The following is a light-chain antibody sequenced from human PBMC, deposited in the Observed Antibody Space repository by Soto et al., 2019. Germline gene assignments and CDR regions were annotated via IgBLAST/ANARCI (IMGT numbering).Light chain of an antibody. CDR2: GAS. CDR1: QSVSSSY. CDR3: QQYGSSPIT. J-gene: IGKJ5*01. Sequence: EIVLTQSPGTLSLSPGERATLSGRASQSVSSSYLAWYQQKHGQAPRLLIYGASSRDTGIPDRFSGSGSGTDFTLTISRLEPEDFEVYYCQQYGSSPITFGQGTRLEIK. V-gene: IGKV3-20*01.